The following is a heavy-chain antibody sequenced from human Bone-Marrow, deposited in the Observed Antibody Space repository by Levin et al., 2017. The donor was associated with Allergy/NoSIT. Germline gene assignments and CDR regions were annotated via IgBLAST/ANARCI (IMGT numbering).Heavy chain of an antibody. D-gene: IGHD3-10*01. CDR1: GYTFTSYD. J-gene: IGHJ6*02. CDR2: MNPNSGNT. Sequence: GESLKISCKASGYTFTSYDINWVRQATGQGLEWMGWMNPNSGNTGYAQKFQGRVTMTRNTSISTAYMELSSLRSEDTAVYYCARALRITMVRGVSLSEEENYYYYGMDVWGQGTTVTVSS. CDR3: ARALRITMVRGVSLSEEENYYYYGMDV. V-gene: IGHV1-8*01.